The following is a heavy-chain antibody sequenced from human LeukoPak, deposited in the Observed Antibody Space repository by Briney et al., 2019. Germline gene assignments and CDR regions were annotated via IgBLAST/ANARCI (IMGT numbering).Heavy chain of an antibody. CDR1: GGSFSGYY. CDR3: ARKTGDC. CDR2: INHSGST. V-gene: IGHV4-34*01. D-gene: IGHD1-14*01. Sequence: PSETLSLTCAVYGGSFSGYYWSWIRQPPGKGLEWIGEINHSGSTNYNPSLKSRVTISVDTSKNQFSLKLSSVTAEDTAVYYCARKTGDCWGQGTLVIVSS. J-gene: IGHJ4*02.